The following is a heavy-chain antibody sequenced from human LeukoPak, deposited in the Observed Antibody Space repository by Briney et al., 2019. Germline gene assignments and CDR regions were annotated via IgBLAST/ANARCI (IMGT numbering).Heavy chain of an antibody. CDR2: ISSSSSYI. CDR3: ARDRGYCSSTSCYSWFDP. D-gene: IGHD2-2*01. CDR1: GFTFSSYG. V-gene: IGHV3-21*01. J-gene: IGHJ5*02. Sequence: GGSLRLSCAASGFTFSSYGMNWVRQAPGKGLEWVSSISSSSSYIYYADSVKGRFTISRDNAKSSLYLQMNSLRAEDTAVYYCARDRGYCSSTSCYSWFDPWGQGTLVTVSS.